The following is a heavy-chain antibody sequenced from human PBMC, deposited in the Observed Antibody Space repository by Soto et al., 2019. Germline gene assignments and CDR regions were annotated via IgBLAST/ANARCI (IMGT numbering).Heavy chain of an antibody. Sequence: SETLSLTCTVSGGSISSSSYYWGWIRQPPGKGLEWFGSIYYSGSTYYNPSLKSRVTISVDTSKNQFSLKLSSVTAADTAVYYCARARLRFLEWLLTNAPHWFDPWGQGTLVTVSS. V-gene: IGHV4-39*01. CDR1: GGSISSSSYY. D-gene: IGHD3-3*01. J-gene: IGHJ5*02. CDR3: ARARLRFLEWLLTNAPHWFDP. CDR2: IYYSGST.